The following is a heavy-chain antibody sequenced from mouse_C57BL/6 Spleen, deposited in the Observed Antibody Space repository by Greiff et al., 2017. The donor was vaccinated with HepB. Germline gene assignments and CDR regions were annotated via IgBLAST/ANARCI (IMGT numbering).Heavy chain of an antibody. CDR1: GFTFSSYA. D-gene: IGHD1-2*01. J-gene: IGHJ4*01. Sequence: EVKLMESGGGLVKPGGSLKLSCAASGFTFSSYAMSWVRQTPEKRLEWVATISDGGSYTYYPDNVKGRFTISRHNAKNNLYRQMSHLKSEDTALYYCARGKSRDFILDYWGQGTSVTVSS. V-gene: IGHV5-4*03. CDR3: ARGKSRDFILDY. CDR2: ISDGGSYT.